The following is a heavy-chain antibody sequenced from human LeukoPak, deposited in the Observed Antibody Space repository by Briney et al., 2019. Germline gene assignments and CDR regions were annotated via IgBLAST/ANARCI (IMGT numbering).Heavy chain of an antibody. V-gene: IGHV4-59*01. J-gene: IGHJ3*02. CDR3: ARGRIEAALTGAFDI. D-gene: IGHD6-13*01. Sequence: SETLSHTCTVSGGSITSYYWNWIRQPPGKGLEWIGYIYYSGSTSYNPSLKSRVTISVDTSKNHFSLQLNSVTAADTAVYYCARGRIEAALTGAFDIGGRGTVVTVSS. CDR1: GGSITSYY. CDR2: IYYSGST.